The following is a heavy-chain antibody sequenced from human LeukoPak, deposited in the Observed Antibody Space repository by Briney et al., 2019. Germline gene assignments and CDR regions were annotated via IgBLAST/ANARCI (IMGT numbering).Heavy chain of an antibody. D-gene: IGHD3-10*01. J-gene: IGHJ4*02. CDR1: GYSISSGYY. CDR3: ARADYYGSGSYQSH. V-gene: IGHV4-38-2*02. Sequence: PSETLSLTCTVSGYSISSGYYWGWIRQPPGKGREWIGSIYHSGSTYYNPSLKSRVTISVDTSKNQFSLKLSSVTAADTAVYYCARADYYGSGSYQSHWGQGTLVTVSS. CDR2: IYHSGST.